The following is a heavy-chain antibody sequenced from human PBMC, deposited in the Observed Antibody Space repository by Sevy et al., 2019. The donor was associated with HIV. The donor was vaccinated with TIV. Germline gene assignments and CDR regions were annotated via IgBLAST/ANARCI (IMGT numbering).Heavy chain of an antibody. J-gene: IGHJ4*02. V-gene: IGHV3-30-3*01. CDR2: ISYDGSNT. Sequence: GGSLRLSCAASGFTFTTYAMHWVRQAPGKGLEWVAVISYDGSNTYYADSVKGRFTISRDSSKNTLYLQMNSLRAEDTAVYFCARDGGYDSRGHDLSNYWGQGTLVTVSS. CDR3: ARDGGYDSRGHDLSNY. D-gene: IGHD3-22*01. CDR1: GFTFTTYA.